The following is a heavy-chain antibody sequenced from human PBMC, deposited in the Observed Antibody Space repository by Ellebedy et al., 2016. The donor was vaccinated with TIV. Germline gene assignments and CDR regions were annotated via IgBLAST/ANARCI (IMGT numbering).Heavy chain of an antibody. V-gene: IGHV3-74*01. D-gene: IGHD3-10*01. Sequence: GESLKISCVASGFTFSSNWMHWVRQAPGKGLVWVSRINSDGSRSTYADSVKCRLTISRDNSKNTVDLQMISLRPEETAVYYCAKRVTMVREVITYYHYAMDVWGQGTTVTVSS. CDR1: GFTFSSNW. J-gene: IGHJ6*02. CDR2: INSDGSRS. CDR3: AKRVTMVREVITYYHYAMDV.